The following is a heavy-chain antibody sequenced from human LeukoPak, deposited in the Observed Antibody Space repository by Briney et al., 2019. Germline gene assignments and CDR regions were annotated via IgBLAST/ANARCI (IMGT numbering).Heavy chain of an antibody. D-gene: IGHD3-3*01. V-gene: IGHV1-18*01. J-gene: IGHJ4*02. CDR2: ISAYNGNT. CDR1: GYTFTSYG. CDR3: ARVGPRFLEWSLDY. Sequence: ASVKVSCKVSGYTFTSYGISWVRQAPGQGLEWMGWISAYNGNTNYAQKLQGRVTMTTDTSTSTAYMELRSLRSDDTAVYYCARVGPRFLEWSLDYWGQGTLVTVSS.